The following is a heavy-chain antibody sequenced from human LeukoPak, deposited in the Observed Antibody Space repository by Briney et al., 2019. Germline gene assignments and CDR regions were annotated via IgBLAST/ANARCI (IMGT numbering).Heavy chain of an antibody. D-gene: IGHD7-27*01. CDR3: ARDNWGLFDY. CDR2: IKQDGSEE. CDR1: GITFGSYW. V-gene: IGHV3-7*04. Sequence: GGSLRLSCAASGITFGSYWMTWVRQAPGKGLEWVATIKQDGSEESSVDSVKGRFTISRDNGKNSLYLQMNSLRAEDTAVYYCARDNWGLFDYWGQGTLVTVSS. J-gene: IGHJ4*02.